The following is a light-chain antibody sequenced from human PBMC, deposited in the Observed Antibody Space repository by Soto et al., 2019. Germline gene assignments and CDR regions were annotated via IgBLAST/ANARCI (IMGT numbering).Light chain of an antibody. J-gene: IGKJ1*01. CDR1: QSVLYRSNNKNY. Sequence: IVMTQSPDSLAVSLGERATINCKSSQSVLYRSNNKNYLAWYQQKPGQPPKLLIYWASTRESGVPDRFSGSGSATDFTLTISSLQAEDVAVYYCQQYYSTPWTFGQGTKVEIK. CDR2: WAS. CDR3: QQYYSTPWT. V-gene: IGKV4-1*01.